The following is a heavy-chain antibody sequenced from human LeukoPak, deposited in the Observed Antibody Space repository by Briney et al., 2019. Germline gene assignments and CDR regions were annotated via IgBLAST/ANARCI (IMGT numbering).Heavy chain of an antibody. Sequence: ASVKVSCKASGYTFTSYGISWVRQAPGQGLESMGWISAYNGNTNYAQKLQGRVTMTTDTSTSTAYMELRSLRSDDTAVYYCARAGWLMVYATIDYWGQGTLVTVSS. V-gene: IGHV1-18*01. CDR2: ISAYNGNT. CDR3: ARAGWLMVYATIDY. D-gene: IGHD2-8*01. J-gene: IGHJ4*02. CDR1: GYTFTSYG.